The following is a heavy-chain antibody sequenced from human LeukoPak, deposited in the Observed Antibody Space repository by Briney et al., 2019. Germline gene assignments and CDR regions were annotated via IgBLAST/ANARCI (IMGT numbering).Heavy chain of an antibody. D-gene: IGHD3-3*01. J-gene: IGHJ3*02. V-gene: IGHV3-7*01. Sequence: TGGSLRLSCVASGFIFSSYWMSWVRQAPGKGLEWVVNIKDDGNEQYYVDSVRGRFTIFRDNAKTSLYLQMNSLRVEDTAMYYCARDPYFDAFDMWGQGTMVTVSS. CDR3: ARDPYFDAFDM. CDR2: IKDDGNEQ. CDR1: GFIFSSYW.